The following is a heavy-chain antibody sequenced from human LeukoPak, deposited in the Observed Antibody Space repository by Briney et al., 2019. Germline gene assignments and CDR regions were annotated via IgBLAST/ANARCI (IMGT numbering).Heavy chain of an antibody. J-gene: IGHJ4*02. V-gene: IGHV3-23*01. Sequence: GGSLRLSCAASGFTFSSYAMSWVRQAPGKGLEWVSAISGSGGSTYYAASVKGRFTISRDNSKNTLYLQMNSLRAEDTAVYYCAKDLWEGYCSSTSCYRYGDIDYWGQGTLVTVSS. CDR2: ISGSGGST. CDR3: AKDLWEGYCSSTSCYRYGDIDY. D-gene: IGHD2-2*01. CDR1: GFTFSSYA.